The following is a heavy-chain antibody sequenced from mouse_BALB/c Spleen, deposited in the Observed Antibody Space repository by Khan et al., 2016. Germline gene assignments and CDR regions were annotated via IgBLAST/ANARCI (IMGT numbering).Heavy chain of an antibody. CDR2: IRNKANGYTT. J-gene: IGHJ2*01. Sequence: EVELVESGGGLVQPGGSLRLSCATSGFTFTDYYMSWVRQPPGKALEWLGFIRNKANGYTTEYSASVKGRFTISRDNFQSILYLQMNTLRAEDSATYYCARDDYGSSNYFDYWGQGTTLTVSS. CDR1: GFTFTDYY. D-gene: IGHD1-1*01. CDR3: ARDDYGSSNYFDY. V-gene: IGHV7-3*02.